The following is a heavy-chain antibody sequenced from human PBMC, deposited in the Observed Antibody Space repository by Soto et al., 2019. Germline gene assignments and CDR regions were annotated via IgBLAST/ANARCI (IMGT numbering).Heavy chain of an antibody. CDR3: AREPRTEAAAANTSDY. J-gene: IGHJ4*02. Sequence: TSETLSLTCAVYGGSFSGYYWSWIRQPPGKGLEWIGEINHSGSTNYNPSLKSRVTISVDTSKNQFSLKLSSVTAADTAVYYCAREPRTEAAAANTSDYWGQGTLVTVSS. V-gene: IGHV4-34*01. CDR2: INHSGST. D-gene: IGHD6-13*01. CDR1: GGSFSGYY.